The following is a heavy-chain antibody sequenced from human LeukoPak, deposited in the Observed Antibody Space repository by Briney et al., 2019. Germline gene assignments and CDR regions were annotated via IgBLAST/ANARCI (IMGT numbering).Heavy chain of an antibody. Sequence: GSLRLSCAASGFSFSSHWMSWVRQAPGKGLEWVANINQDGREKQYVDSVKGRFTISRDNSKNTLYLQMNSLRAEDTAVYYCAQSVYYYDSSGPEGYWGQGTLVTVSS. V-gene: IGHV3-7*03. CDR1: GFSFSSHW. J-gene: IGHJ4*02. CDR2: INQDGREK. D-gene: IGHD3-22*01. CDR3: AQSVYYYDSSGPEGY.